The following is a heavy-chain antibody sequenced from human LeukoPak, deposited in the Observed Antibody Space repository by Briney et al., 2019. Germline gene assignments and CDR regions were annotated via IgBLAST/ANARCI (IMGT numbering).Heavy chain of an antibody. CDR3: AREGYDS. J-gene: IGHJ5*02. Sequence: AASVTVPCNASGYTFTDYHMHWVRQAPGQGLEWMGWINPDRGGTYYAQNFQGRVTMTRDTSINTAYMEWSRLTSDDTAVYYCAREGYDSWGQGTLVTVSS. D-gene: IGHD3-3*01. CDR2: INPDRGGT. V-gene: IGHV1-2*02. CDR1: GYTFTDYH.